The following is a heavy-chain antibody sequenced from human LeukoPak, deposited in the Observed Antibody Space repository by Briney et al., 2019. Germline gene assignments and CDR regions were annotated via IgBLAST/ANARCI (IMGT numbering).Heavy chain of an antibody. CDR1: GFTFSSYA. D-gene: IGHD6-13*01. CDR2: ISGSGRST. CDR3: AKKRLRQQLDGYYFDY. V-gene: IGHV3-23*01. J-gene: IGHJ4*02. Sequence: GGSLRLSCAASGFTFSSYAMSWVRQPPGKGLEWVSAISGSGRSTYYAASVKGRFTISRDNSKNTLYLQMNSLRAEDTAVYYCAKKRLRQQLDGYYFDYWGQGTLVTVSS.